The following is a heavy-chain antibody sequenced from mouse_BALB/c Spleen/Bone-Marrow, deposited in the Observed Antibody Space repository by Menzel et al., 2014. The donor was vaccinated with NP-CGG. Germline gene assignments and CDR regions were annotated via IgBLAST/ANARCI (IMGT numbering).Heavy chain of an antibody. Sequence: VQLQESGAKLVRPGVSAKISCKGSGHTFTDHAIHWVKRSHAKSLEWIGVISGYYGDAIYNQKFKGKATMTVGKSSSTAYMELARLTSEDSAIYYCARSGKVRNAMDYWGQGTSVTVSS. V-gene: IGHV1S137*01. D-gene: IGHD2-14*01. CDR3: ARSGKVRNAMDY. J-gene: IGHJ4*01. CDR1: GHTFTDHA. CDR2: ISGYYGDA.